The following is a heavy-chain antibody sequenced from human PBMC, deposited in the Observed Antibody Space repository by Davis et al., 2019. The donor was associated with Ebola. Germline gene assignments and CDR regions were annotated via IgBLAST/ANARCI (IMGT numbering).Heavy chain of an antibody. CDR2: ISAYNGKT. CDR3: ARARITVTTIFDN. CDR1: GYTFSSYG. V-gene: IGHV1-18*04. D-gene: IGHD4-11*01. Sequence: ASVKVSCKASGYTFSSYGISWVRQAPGQGLEWMGWISAYNGKTNYVQKLQGRLTMTTDTSTSTAYMELRSLRSDDTAVYYCARARITVTTIFDNWGQGTLVTVSS. J-gene: IGHJ4*02.